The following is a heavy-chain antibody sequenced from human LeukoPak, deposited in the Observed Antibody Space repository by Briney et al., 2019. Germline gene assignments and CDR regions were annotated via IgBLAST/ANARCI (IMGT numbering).Heavy chain of an antibody. CDR2: LYRDDTT. J-gene: IGHJ4*02. V-gene: IGHV3-53*01. CDR3: ATADYDSGSYIVNHDY. CDR1: GFTVSTNY. D-gene: IGHD3-22*01. Sequence: GGSLRLSCAASGFTVSTNYMSWVRQAPGKGLEWVSVLYRDDTTYYADSVKGRFTISRDNARNTLYLQMSSLRAEDTAVYYCATADYDSGSYIVNHDYWGQGTLVTVSS.